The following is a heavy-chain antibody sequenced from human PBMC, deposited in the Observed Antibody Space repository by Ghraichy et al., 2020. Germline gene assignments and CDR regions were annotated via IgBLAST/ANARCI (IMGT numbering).Heavy chain of an antibody. Sequence: SETLSLTCAVYVGSFSGYQWSWIRQPPGKGLEWIGEINHSGSTNYNPSLKSRVTMSVDTSKNQVPLKLSSVTAADTAVYYCARAEFLAYCGSYCFFQYWGQGTLVTVSS. D-gene: IGHD2-21*01. CDR2: INHSGST. CDR1: VGSFSGYQ. V-gene: IGHV4-34*01. CDR3: ARAEFLAYCGSYCFFQY. J-gene: IGHJ1*01.